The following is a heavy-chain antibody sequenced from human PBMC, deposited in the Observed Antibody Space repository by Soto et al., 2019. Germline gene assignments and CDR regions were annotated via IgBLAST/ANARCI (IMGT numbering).Heavy chain of an antibody. V-gene: IGHV1-46*01. D-gene: IGHD1-26*01. CDR3: ARDGGSYQLDY. CDR2: ISASGGNT. CDR1: GYTFTSYG. Sequence: ASVKVSCKASGYTFTSYGISWVRQAPGQGLEWMGIISASGGNTSYAQKFQGRVTMTRDTSTSTVYMELSSLRSEDTAVYYCARDGGSYQLDYWGQGTLVTISS. J-gene: IGHJ4*02.